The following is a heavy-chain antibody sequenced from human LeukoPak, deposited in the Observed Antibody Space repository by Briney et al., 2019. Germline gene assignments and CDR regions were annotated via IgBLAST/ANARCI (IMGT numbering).Heavy chain of an antibody. J-gene: IGHJ4*02. CDR1: GFNFSRFA. Sequence: GGSLRLSCSASGFNFSRFAMTWVRHPPGKGLEWVSTISGNGLQTFYADSVKGRFSVSRDNSVNIVYLQMDSLRADDSALYSCAKDANYLDSSGYFIPFDYWGPGTLVTVAS. CDR2: ISGNGLQT. CDR3: AKDANYLDSSGYFIPFDY. V-gene: IGHV3-23*01. D-gene: IGHD3-22*01.